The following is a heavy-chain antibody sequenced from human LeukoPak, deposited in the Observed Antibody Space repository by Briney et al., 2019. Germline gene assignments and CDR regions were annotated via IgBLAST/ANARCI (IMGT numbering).Heavy chain of an antibody. Sequence: GASVKVSCKASGGTFSSYAISWVRQAPGQGLEWMGGIIPIFGTANYAQKFQGRVTITADKSTSTAYMELSSLRAEDTAVYYCTAQPRPSYYYYYYMDVWGKGTTVTVSS. J-gene: IGHJ6*03. V-gene: IGHV1-69*06. D-gene: IGHD5-18*01. CDR1: GGTFSSYA. CDR2: IIPIFGTA. CDR3: TAQPRPSYYYYYYMDV.